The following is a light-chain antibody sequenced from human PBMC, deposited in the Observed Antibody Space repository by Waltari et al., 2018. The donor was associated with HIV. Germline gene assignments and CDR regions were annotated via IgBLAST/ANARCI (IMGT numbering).Light chain of an antibody. V-gene: IGKV3-15*01. CDR3: QQYNNWPPT. CDR2: GAA. Sequence: EIVMTLSPATLSVSPGERATLSCRASQSISNILAWYQQKPGQAPRLLIYGAATRATGIPARFSGSGSGTEFTLTISSLQSEDFAVYYCQQYNNWPPTFGQGTKVEIK. J-gene: IGKJ1*01. CDR1: QSISNI.